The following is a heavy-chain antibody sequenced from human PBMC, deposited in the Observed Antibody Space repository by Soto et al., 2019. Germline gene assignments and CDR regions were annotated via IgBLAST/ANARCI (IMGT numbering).Heavy chain of an antibody. Sequence: GGSLRLSCAASGFTFSSYAMSWVRQAPGKGLEWVSAISGSGGSTYYADSVKGRFTISRDNSKNTLYLQMNSLRAEDMAVYYCAKAKKLWFGEFYWGHGTLVTVSS. D-gene: IGHD3-10*01. J-gene: IGHJ4*01. V-gene: IGHV3-23*01. CDR2: ISGSGGST. CDR3: AKAKKLWFGEFY. CDR1: GFTFSSYA.